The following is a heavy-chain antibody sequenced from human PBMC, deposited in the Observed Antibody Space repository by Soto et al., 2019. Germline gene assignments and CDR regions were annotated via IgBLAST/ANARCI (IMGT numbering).Heavy chain of an antibody. CDR3: ARDRFGSSDPYFDY. Sequence: SETLSLTCTVSGGSISSYYWSWIRQPPGKGLEWIGYIYYSGSTNYNPSLKSRVTISVDTSKNQFSLRLSSVTAADTAVYYCARDRFGSSDPYFDYWGQGTLVTVSS. V-gene: IGHV4-59*01. D-gene: IGHD6-25*01. J-gene: IGHJ4*02. CDR1: GGSISSYY. CDR2: IYYSGST.